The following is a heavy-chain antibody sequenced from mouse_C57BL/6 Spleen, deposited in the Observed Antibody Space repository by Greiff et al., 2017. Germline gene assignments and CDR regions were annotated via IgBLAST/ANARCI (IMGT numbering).Heavy chain of an antibody. D-gene: IGHD2-4*01. Sequence: VQLQQSGAELVRPGTSVKVSCKASGYAFTNYLIEWVKQRPGQGLEWIGVINPGSGGTNYNEKFKGKATLTADKSSSTAYMQLSRLTSEDSAVYFCARGDDYDEDYFDYWGQGTTLTVSS. J-gene: IGHJ2*01. CDR3: ARGDDYDEDYFDY. V-gene: IGHV1-54*01. CDR2: INPGSGGT. CDR1: GYAFTNYL.